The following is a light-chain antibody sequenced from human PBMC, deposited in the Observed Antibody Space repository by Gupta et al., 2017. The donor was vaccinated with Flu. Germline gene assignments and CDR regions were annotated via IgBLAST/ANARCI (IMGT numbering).Light chain of an antibody. J-gene: IGKJ3*01. CDR2: KVS. CDR1: QSLVHRDGNTY. CDR3: MQGSHWPQT. Sequence: VTLGQPASISCRSSQSLVHRDGNTYLNWFLQRPGQSPRRLIYKVSNRDSVVPDRFSGSGSGTDFTLKISRVEAEDVGIYYCMQGSHWPQTFGPGTKVDIK. V-gene: IGKV2-30*02.